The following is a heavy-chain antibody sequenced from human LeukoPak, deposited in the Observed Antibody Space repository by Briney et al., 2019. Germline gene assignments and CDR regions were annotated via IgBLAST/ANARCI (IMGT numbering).Heavy chain of an antibody. V-gene: IGHV4-59*01. J-gene: IGHJ6*02. CDR1: GGSISSYY. Sequence: PSETLSLTCTVSGGSISSYYWSWIRQPPGKGLEWIGYIYYSGSTNYNPSLKSRVTISVDTSKNQFSLKLSSVTAADTAVYYCGREGSAMAGYGMDVWGQGTTVTVSS. CDR2: IYYSGST. CDR3: GREGSAMAGYGMDV. D-gene: IGHD6-19*01.